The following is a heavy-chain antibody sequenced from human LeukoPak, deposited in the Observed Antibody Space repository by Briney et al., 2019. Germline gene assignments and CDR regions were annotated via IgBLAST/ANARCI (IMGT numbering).Heavy chain of an antibody. Sequence: SETLSLTCTVSGGSISSHYWSWIRQPPGKGLEWIASIDYSGSTNYNPSLKSRVTISVDTSKNQFSLKLSSVTAADTAVYYCARARLITMIVVVITYPDAFDIWGQETMVTVSS. CDR2: IDYSGST. V-gene: IGHV4-59*11. CDR1: GGSISSHY. D-gene: IGHD3-22*01. CDR3: ARARLITMIVVVITYPDAFDI. J-gene: IGHJ3*02.